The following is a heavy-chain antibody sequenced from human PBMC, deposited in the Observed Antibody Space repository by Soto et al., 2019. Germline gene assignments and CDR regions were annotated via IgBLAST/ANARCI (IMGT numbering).Heavy chain of an antibody. Sequence: SETLSLTCTVSGVSISSGGYYWSWIRQHPGKGLEWIGYIYYSGSTYYNPSLKSRVTISVDTSKNQFSLKLSSVTAADTAVYYCASVYSSGYYHWFDPWGQGTLVTVPQ. CDR2: IYYSGST. J-gene: IGHJ5*02. CDR1: GVSISSGGYY. V-gene: IGHV4-31*03. CDR3: ASVYSSGYYHWFDP. D-gene: IGHD3-22*01.